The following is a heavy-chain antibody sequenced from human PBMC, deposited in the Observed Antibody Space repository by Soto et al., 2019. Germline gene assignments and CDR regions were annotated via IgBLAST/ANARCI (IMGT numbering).Heavy chain of an antibody. D-gene: IGHD1-26*01. J-gene: IGHJ3*02. Sequence: GESLKISCKGSGYSFTSYWISWVRQMPGKGLEWMGRIDPSDSYTNYSPSFQGHVTISADKSISTAYLQWSSLKASDTAMYYCARHPLSGSYYGGAFDIWGQGTMVTVSS. V-gene: IGHV5-10-1*01. CDR3: ARHPLSGSYYGGAFDI. CDR1: GYSFTSYW. CDR2: IDPSDSYT.